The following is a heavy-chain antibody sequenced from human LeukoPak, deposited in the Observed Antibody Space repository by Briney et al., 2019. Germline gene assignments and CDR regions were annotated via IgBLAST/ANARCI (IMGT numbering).Heavy chain of an antibody. Sequence: ASVKVSCKASGYTFTSYGISWVRQAPGQGLEWMGWISAYNDNTNYAQKLQGRVTMTTDTSTGTAYMDLRSLRSDDTAVYYCARTCSTSCPYWYFDLWGRGTLVTVSS. CDR1: GYTFTSYG. CDR3: ARTCSTSCPYWYFDL. V-gene: IGHV1-18*01. J-gene: IGHJ2*01. D-gene: IGHD2-2*01. CDR2: ISAYNDNT.